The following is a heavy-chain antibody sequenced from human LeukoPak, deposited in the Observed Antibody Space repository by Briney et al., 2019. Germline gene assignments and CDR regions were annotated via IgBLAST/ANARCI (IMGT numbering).Heavy chain of an antibody. V-gene: IGHV4-39*01. D-gene: IGHD1-26*01. CDR3: VRHGPRSKRYIGSFDY. CDR2: IYYSGST. Sequence: SETLSLTCTVSGGSISSSSYYWGWIRQPPGKGLEWIGSIYYSGSTYYNPSLKSRVTISVDTSKNQFSLKLSSVTAADTAVYYCVRHGPRSKRYIGSFDYWGQGTLVTVSS. CDR1: GGSISSSSYY. J-gene: IGHJ4*02.